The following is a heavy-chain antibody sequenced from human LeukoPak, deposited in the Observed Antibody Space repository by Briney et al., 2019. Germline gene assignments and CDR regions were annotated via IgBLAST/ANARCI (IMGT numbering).Heavy chain of an antibody. CDR2: IYYSGST. CDR3: ARGWYYYGSGSYGIDY. V-gene: IGHV4-59*12. Sequence: PSETLSLTCTVSGGSISSYYWSWIRQPPGKGLEWIGNIYYSGSTYYNPSLKSRVTISVDTSKNQFSLKLSSVTAADTAVYYCARGWYYYGSGSYGIDYWGQGTLVTVSS. D-gene: IGHD3-10*01. CDR1: GGSISSYY. J-gene: IGHJ4*02.